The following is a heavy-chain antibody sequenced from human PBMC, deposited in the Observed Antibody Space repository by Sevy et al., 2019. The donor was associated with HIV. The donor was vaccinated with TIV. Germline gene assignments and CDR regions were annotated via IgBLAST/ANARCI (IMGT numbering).Heavy chain of an antibody. V-gene: IGHV4-4*07. Sequence: SETLSLTCTVSGGSISSYYWSWIRPPAGKGLEWIGRIYTSGSTNYNPSLKSRVTMSVDTSKNQFSLKLSSVTAADTAVYYCARDHMVRGVPYPVYFDYWGQGTLVTVSS. CDR2: IYTSGST. D-gene: IGHD3-10*01. CDR1: GGSISSYY. CDR3: ARDHMVRGVPYPVYFDY. J-gene: IGHJ4*02.